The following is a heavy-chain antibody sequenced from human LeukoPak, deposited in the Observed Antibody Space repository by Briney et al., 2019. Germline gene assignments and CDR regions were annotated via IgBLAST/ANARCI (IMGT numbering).Heavy chain of an antibody. D-gene: IGHD5-12*01. V-gene: IGHV1-2*02. Sequence: ASVKVSCKASGYTFTGYYMHWVRQAPGQGLEWMGWINPNSGGTNYGQKFQGRVTMTRDTSISTAYMELSRLRSDDTAVYYCARGYVESGIDYWGQGTLVTVSS. J-gene: IGHJ4*02. CDR1: GYTFTGYY. CDR2: INPNSGGT. CDR3: ARGYVESGIDY.